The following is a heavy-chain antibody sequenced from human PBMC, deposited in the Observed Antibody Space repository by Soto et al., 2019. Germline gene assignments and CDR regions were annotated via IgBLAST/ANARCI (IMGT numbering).Heavy chain of an antibody. J-gene: IGHJ5*02. CDR2: IIPILGIA. D-gene: IGHD3-22*01. CDR1: GDTFTDYYT. CDR3: ARIGIASSGYLFDP. V-gene: IGHV1-69*02. Sequence: SVKVSCKASGDTFTDYYTISWVRQAPGQGLEWMGRIIPILGIANYAQKFQGRVTITADKSTSTAYMELSSLRSEDTAVYYCARIGIASSGYLFDPWGQGTLVTVSS.